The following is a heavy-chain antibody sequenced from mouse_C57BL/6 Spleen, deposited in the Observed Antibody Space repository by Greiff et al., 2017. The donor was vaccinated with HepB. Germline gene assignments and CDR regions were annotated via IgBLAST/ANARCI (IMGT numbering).Heavy chain of an antibody. J-gene: IGHJ1*03. V-gene: IGHV1-50*01. CDR1: GYTFTSYW. CDR2: IDPSDSYT. Sequence: VQLQQPGAELVKPGASVKLSCKASGYTFTSYWMQWVKQRPGQGLEWIGEIDPSDSYTNYNQKFKGKATLTVDTSSSTAYMQLSSLTSEDSAVYYCARETTVVGWYFDVWGTGTTVTVSS. CDR3: ARETTVVGWYFDV. D-gene: IGHD1-1*01.